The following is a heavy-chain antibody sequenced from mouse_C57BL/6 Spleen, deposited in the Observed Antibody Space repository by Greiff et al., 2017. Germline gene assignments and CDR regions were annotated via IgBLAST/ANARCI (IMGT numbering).Heavy chain of an antibody. V-gene: IGHV1-52*01. CDR1: GYTFTSYW. J-gene: IGHJ3*01. CDR3: ARAVVAEGFAY. D-gene: IGHD3-3*01. Sequence: QVQLQQPGAELVRPGSSVKLSCKASGYTFTSYWMHWVKQRPIQGLEWIGNIDPSDSETHYNQKFKDKATLTVDKSSSTAYMQLSSLTSEDSAVYYCARAVVAEGFAYWGQGTLVTVSA. CDR2: IDPSDSET.